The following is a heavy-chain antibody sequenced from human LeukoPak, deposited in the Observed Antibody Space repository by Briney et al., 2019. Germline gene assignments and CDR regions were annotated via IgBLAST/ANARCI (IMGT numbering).Heavy chain of an antibody. CDR3: AREEEYSYGYTSPNDY. CDR2: IIPILGIA. Sequence: ASVKVFCKASGGTFSSYAISWVRQAPGQGLEWMGRIIPILGIANYAQKFQGRVTITADKSTSTAYMELSSLRSEDTAVYYCAREEEYSYGYTSPNDYWGQGTLVTVSS. D-gene: IGHD5-18*01. J-gene: IGHJ4*02. CDR1: GGTFSSYA. V-gene: IGHV1-69*04.